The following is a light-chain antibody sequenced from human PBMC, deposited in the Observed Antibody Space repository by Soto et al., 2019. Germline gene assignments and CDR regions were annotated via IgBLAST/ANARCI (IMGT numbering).Light chain of an antibody. Sequence: DIPMTQSPSTLSSSVGDRVTITCRATQSISSWLAWYQQKPGRAPKLLIYKTSRSQSGVPSRVGGSGSGTEFTLTISSLQPDVFASYCCQQYSSYPYTFGQGTKLEIK. CDR3: QQYSSYPYT. CDR2: KTS. V-gene: IGKV1-5*03. J-gene: IGKJ2*01. CDR1: QSISSW.